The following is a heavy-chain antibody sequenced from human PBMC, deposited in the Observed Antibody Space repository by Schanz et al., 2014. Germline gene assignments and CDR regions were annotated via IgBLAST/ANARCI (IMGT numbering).Heavy chain of an antibody. CDR1: GYIFINSG. CDR3: ARDRRLFDPDDLYYFDS. V-gene: IGHV1-18*01. J-gene: IGHJ4*02. Sequence: QIQLVQSGPEVKKPGATVQVSCKASGYIFINSGISWVRQAPGQGLEWMGWISFYNHNKEYDQKFQGRVTMTTDTSTITAYMALTDLRSDDASLYDCARDRRLFDPDDLYYFDSWGQGTLVTVSS. CDR2: ISFYNHNK. D-gene: IGHD3-10*02.